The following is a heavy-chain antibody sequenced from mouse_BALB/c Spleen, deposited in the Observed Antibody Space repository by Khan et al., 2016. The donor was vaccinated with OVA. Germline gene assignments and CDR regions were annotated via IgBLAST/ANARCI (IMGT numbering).Heavy chain of an antibody. Sequence: EVELVESGGDLVKPGGSLKLSCAASGFTFSTYGMSWVRQTPDKRLEWVAAISSGGSYTYYPDSVKGRFTISRANAKNTLNLQMSSLKSEDTAMYYGTRLAYYYNSEGFAYWGQGTLVTVSA. J-gene: IGHJ3*01. CDR2: ISSGGSYT. CDR1: GFTFSTYG. CDR3: TRLAYYYNSEGFAY. D-gene: IGHD1-1*01. V-gene: IGHV5-6*01.